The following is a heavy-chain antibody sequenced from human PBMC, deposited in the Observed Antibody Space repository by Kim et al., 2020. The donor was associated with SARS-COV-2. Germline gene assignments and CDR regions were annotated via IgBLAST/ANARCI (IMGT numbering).Heavy chain of an antibody. V-gene: IGHV3-7*01. Sequence: SQKHYIDSAKGRITTCTDNAKNSLYLQMNSLRSEDTAMYYCARGMTSFDIWGQGTMVTVSS. CDR2: SQK. J-gene: IGHJ3*02. CDR3: ARGMTSFDI.